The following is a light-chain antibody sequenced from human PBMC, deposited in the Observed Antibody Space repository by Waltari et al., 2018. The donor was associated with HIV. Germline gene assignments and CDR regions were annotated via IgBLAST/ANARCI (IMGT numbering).Light chain of an antibody. J-gene: IGKJ4*01. CDR3: HHYFSDPFT. V-gene: IGKV1-NL1*01. Sequence: DIQMTQFPSSLSASVGARVSISCRATQDIGNSVSWYQQRPGKVPKLLIYGGYIRHRGVASRFTGSGSGTEYTLTISSLQPEDFATYYCHHYFSDPFTFGGGTKVEI. CDR1: QDIGNS. CDR2: GGY.